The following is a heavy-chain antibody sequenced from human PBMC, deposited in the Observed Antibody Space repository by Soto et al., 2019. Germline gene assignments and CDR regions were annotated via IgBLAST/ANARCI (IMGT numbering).Heavy chain of an antibody. Sequence: QVQLQESGPGLVEPLQTLSLTCTVSGGSVSTTYYYWSWIRQQPGKGLAGIWYLSYSGTTYSKPSLKSRVAMAVDTSKNKFSLNLSFVTAAYTAVYYCAKLTAGWEFDYWGQGTLVTVSS. CDR1: GGSVSTTYYY. V-gene: IGHV4-31*03. CDR2: LSYSGTT. J-gene: IGHJ4*02. D-gene: IGHD1-26*01. CDR3: AKLTAGWEFDY.